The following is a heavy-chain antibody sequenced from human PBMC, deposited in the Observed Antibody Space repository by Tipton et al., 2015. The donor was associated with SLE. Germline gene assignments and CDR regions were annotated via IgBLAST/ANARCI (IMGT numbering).Heavy chain of an antibody. D-gene: IGHD2-15*01. V-gene: IGHV3-13*01. CDR2: INSAGDT. CDR3: ASRNKGYCSGGTCYPYGLDV. CDR1: GFSFSSYD. J-gene: IGHJ6*02. Sequence: SLRLSCATSGFSFSSYDMHWVRQVIGKGLEWVSGINSAGDTYYPGSVKGRFTISRDISKNTLYLQMNSLRPEDTAVYYCASRNKGYCSGGTCYPYGLDVWGQGTSVTVSS.